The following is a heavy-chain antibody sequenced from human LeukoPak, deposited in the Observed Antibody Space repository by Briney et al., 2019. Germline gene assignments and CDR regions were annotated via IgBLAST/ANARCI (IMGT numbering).Heavy chain of an antibody. Sequence: GASVKVSCKASGGTFSSYAISWVRQAPGQGLEWMGWISAYNGNTNYAQKLQGRVTMTTDTSTSTAYMELRSLRSDDTAVYYCARGRRWGSGWYEIFDYWGQGTLVTVSS. J-gene: IGHJ4*02. CDR1: GGTFSSYA. CDR3: ARGRRWGSGWYEIFDY. V-gene: IGHV1-18*01. D-gene: IGHD6-19*01. CDR2: ISAYNGNT.